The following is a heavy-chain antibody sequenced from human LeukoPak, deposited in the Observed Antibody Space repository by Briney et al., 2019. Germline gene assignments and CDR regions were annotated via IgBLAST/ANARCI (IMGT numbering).Heavy chain of an antibody. J-gene: IGHJ5*02. D-gene: IGHD3-10*01. V-gene: IGHV4-38-2*02. CDR2: IYHSGST. CDR3: ARAYYYGSGRGFDP. Sequence: PSETLSLTCTVSGYSISSGYYWGWIRQPPGKGLEWIGSIYHSGSTYYNPSLKGRVTISVDTSKNQFSLKLSSVTAADTAVYYCARAYYYGSGRGFDPWGQGTLVTVSS. CDR1: GYSISSGYY.